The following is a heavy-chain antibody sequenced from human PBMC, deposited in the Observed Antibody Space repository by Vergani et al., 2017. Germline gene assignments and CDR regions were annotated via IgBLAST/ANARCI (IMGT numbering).Heavy chain of an antibody. J-gene: IGHJ4*02. CDR2: IQFDGSTQ. CDR3: SKHFRGWGIDY. V-gene: IGHV3-30*02. Sequence: QVQLVESGGGVVQRVGSLRLSCATSGFTLSNYDMQWIRQGPGKGLEFVAFIQFDGSTQYYADSVKGRFTLSRDFSKNTLYLQMNSLRTDDTAAYYCSKHFRGWGIDYWGQGTQVIVSS. D-gene: IGHD3-16*01. CDR1: GFTLSNYD.